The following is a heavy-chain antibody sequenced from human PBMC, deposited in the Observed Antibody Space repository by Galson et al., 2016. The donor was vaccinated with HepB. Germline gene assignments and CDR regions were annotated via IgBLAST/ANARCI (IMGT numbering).Heavy chain of an antibody. V-gene: IGHV4-4*01. Sequence: ETLSLTCAVSGGSINSDVWWSWVRQAPGKGLEWIGEIYNTGSTNYNPSLKTRFIMSLDKSKNQFSLKANSVTAADTAVYFCAGGKPATGWGSWGQGILV. CDR3: AGGKPATGWGS. D-gene: IGHD1-26*01. J-gene: IGHJ5*02. CDR1: GGSINSDVW. CDR2: IYNTGST.